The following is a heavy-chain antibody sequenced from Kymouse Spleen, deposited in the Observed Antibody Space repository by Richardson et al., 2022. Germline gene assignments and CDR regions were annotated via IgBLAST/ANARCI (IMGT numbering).Heavy chain of an antibody. V-gene: IGHV4-34*01. D-gene: IGHD6-6*01. CDR1: GGSFSGYY. CDR2: INHSGST. CDR3: ARGDSSSPNWFDP. J-gene: IGHJ5*02. Sequence: QVQLQQWGAGLLKPSETLSLTCAVYGGSFSGYYWSWIRQPPGKGLEWIGEINHSGSTNYNPSLKSRVTISVDTSKNQFSLKLSSVTAADTAVYYCARGDSSSPNWFDPWGQGTLVTVSS.